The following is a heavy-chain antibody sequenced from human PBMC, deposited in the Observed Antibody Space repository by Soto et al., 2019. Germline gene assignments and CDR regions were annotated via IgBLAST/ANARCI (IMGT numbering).Heavy chain of an antibody. D-gene: IGHD2-15*01. CDR2: IIPMFAAR. Sequence: QVLLAQSGAEVRNPGSSMNVSCQASGGSFSDSAFSWVRQAPGQGLEWMGGIIPMFAARKYAQRFQGRVTITADASTGTVYLALSSLTSDDSAVYYCARGGIVAVPAALSSYDDYTNYRFDSWGQGTLVSVSS. V-gene: IGHV1-69*01. CDR1: GGSFSDSA. CDR3: ARGGIVAVPAALSSYDDYTNYRFDS. J-gene: IGHJ4*02.